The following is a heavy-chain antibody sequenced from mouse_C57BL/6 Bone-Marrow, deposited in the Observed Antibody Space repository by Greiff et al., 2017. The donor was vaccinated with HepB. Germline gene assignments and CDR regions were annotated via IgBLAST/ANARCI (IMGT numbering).Heavy chain of an antibody. V-gene: IGHV1-42*01. J-gene: IGHJ3*01. CDR2: INPSTGGT. D-gene: IGHD2-3*01. CDR3: ARLNDGYGKSFAY. CDR1: GYSFTGYY. Sequence: VQLQQPGAELVKPGASVKISCKASGYSFTGYYMNWVKQSPEKSLEWIGEINPSTGGTTYNQKFKAKATLTVDKSSSTAYMQLKSLTSEDSAVYYCARLNDGYGKSFAYWGQGTLVTVSA.